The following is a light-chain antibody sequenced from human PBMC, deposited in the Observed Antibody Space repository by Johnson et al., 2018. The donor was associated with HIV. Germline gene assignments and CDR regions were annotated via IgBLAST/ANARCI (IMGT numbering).Light chain of an antibody. CDR1: SSNIGNNY. V-gene: IGLV1-51*01. CDR3: GTWDISLIGYYV. CDR2: DNN. Sequence: QSVLTQPPSVSAAPGQKVTISCSGSSSNIGNNYVSWYQQLPGTAPKLLIYDNNKRPSGIPDRFSGSTSGTSATLGITGLQTGDEADYYCGTWDISLIGYYVFGPGTKLTVL. J-gene: IGLJ1*01.